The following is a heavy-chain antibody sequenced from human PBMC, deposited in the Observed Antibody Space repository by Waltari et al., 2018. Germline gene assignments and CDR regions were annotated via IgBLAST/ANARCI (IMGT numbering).Heavy chain of an antibody. J-gene: IGHJ4*02. CDR3: ARGSGGYDLRVRYYFDY. D-gene: IGHD5-12*01. V-gene: IGHV4-34*01. CDR2: INHSGST. Sequence: QVQLQQWGAGLLKPSETLSLTCAVYGGSFSGYYWSWIRQPPGKGLEWIGEINHSGSTNYNPSLKSRVTISVDTSKNQFSLKLSSVTAADTAVYYCARGSGGYDLRVRYYFDYWGQGTLVTVSS. CDR1: GGSFSGYY.